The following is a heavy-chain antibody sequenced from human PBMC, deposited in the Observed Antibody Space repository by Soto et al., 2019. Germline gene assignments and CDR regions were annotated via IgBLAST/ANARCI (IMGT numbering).Heavy chain of an antibody. V-gene: IGHV3-48*02. D-gene: IGHD4-17*01. J-gene: IGHJ4*02. CDR1: GFTFSSYT. CDR2: IYSSGSPT. Sequence: EVQLVESGGGLVQPGGSLRLSCAASGFTFSSYTMSWVRQAPGKGLVWLSYIYSSGSPTYYADSVKGRFTISRDNDKSILYLQMSSLRDEDTAVYFCARGGALRRTPMDNWGQGTLVTVSS. CDR3: ARGGALRRTPMDN.